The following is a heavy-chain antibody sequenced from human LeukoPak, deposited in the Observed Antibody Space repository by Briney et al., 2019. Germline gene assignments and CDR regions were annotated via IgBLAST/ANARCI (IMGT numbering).Heavy chain of an antibody. J-gene: IGHJ4*02. CDR3: AREQVHNWYFDY. CDR2: IYSSGST. CDR1: GGSFSSYH. Sequence: SETLSLTCTVSGGSFSSYHWSWVRQPAGKGLEWIGRIYSSGSTNYNPSLKSRVTMSLDTPKNQFSLKLSSVTAADTAIYYCAREQVHNWYFDYWGQGTLVTVSS. V-gene: IGHV4-4*07. D-gene: IGHD1-1*01.